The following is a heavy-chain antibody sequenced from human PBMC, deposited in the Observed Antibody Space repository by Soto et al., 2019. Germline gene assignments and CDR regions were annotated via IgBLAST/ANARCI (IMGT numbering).Heavy chain of an antibody. CDR3: VRGFYYDRGYWSSFDI. CDR2: INHNSGDT. D-gene: IGHD3-22*01. CDR1: GYTFTGYY. V-gene: IGHV1-2*02. J-gene: IGHJ3*02. Sequence: ASVKVSCKASGYTFTGYYMHWVRQAPGQGLEWMGWINHNSGDTNYAQKFQGRVIMTRDTSISTAYMELSGLRSDDTAVYYCVRGFYYDRGYWSSFDIWAQAIMVTVS.